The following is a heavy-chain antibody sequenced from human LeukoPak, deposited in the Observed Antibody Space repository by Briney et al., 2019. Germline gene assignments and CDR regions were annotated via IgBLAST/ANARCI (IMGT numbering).Heavy chain of an antibody. Sequence: ASVKVSCKASGYTFTSYYMHWVRQAPGQGLEWMGGIIPIFGTANYAQKFQGRVTITTDESTSTAYMELSSLRSEDTAVYYCARADGYKLFFDYWGQGTLVTVSS. CDR3: ARADGYKLFFDY. D-gene: IGHD5-24*01. CDR2: IIPIFGTA. V-gene: IGHV1-69*05. CDR1: GYTFTSYY. J-gene: IGHJ4*02.